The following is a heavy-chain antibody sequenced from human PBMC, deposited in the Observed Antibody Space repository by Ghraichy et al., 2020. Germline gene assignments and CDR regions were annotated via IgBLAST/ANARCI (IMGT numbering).Heavy chain of an antibody. Sequence: SETLSLTCTVSGGSIKNSRFYWAWIRQPPGKGLEWIGSIYFGGNTYSNLSLKSRVTISLNTYKNQLTLTLTSATAADMALYFFAGQGPTGAKSGGGVVAVVVADYFDRWGQGTKLSVSS. V-gene: IGHV4-39*01. CDR1: GGSIKNSRFY. J-gene: IGHJ5*02. CDR3: AGQGPTGAKSGGGVVAVVVADYFDR. CDR2: IYFGGNT. D-gene: IGHD2-8*02.